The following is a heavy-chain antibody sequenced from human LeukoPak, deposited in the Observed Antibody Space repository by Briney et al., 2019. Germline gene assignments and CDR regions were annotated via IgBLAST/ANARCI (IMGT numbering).Heavy chain of an antibody. J-gene: IGHJ6*02. D-gene: IGHD3-3*01. CDR2: ISYDGSNK. Sequence: GGSLRLSCAASGFTFSSYGMHWVRQAPGKGLEWVAVISYDGSNKYYADSVKGRFTISRDNSKNTLYLQMNSLRAEDTAVYYCARSPRAFWSGYYYYYGMDVWGQGTTVTVSS. CDR1: GFTFSSYG. V-gene: IGHV3-30*03. CDR3: ARSPRAFWSGYYYYYGMDV.